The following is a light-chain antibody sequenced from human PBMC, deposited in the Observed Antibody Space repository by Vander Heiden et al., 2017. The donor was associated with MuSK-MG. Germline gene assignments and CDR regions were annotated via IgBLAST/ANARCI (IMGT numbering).Light chain of an antibody. CDR1: NSDLGGYNY. Sequence: QSALTQPASVSGSPGQSITISCTGTNSDLGGYNYVSWYQQHPGEAPQLMIYDVSYRPSGISSRFSGSKSGNTASLTISGRRGEDEADYYCSAYSSSNTLLFGGGTKVTVL. CDR2: DVS. CDR3: SAYSSSNTLL. J-gene: IGLJ2*01. V-gene: IGLV2-14*03.